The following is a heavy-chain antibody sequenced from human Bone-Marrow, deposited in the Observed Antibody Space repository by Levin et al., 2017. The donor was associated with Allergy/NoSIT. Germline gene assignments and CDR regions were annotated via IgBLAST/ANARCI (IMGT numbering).Heavy chain of an antibody. J-gene: IGHJ6*02. CDR2: ISSSGNTR. D-gene: IGHD5-12*01. V-gene: IGHV3-48*03. CDR1: GFSFSSYN. Sequence: GGSLRLSCVASGFSFSSYNMNWVRQAPGKGLEWIAYISSSGNTRYYADSVKGRFTISRDDAKNSLFLEMNSLRAEETAVYYCAKGAYDPHGMDVWGQGTTVTVS. CDR3: AKGAYDPHGMDV.